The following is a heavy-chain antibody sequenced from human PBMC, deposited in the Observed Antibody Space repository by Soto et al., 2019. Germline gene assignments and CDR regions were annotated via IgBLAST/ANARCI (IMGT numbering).Heavy chain of an antibody. CDR2: ISAYNGNT. V-gene: IGHV1-18*01. CDR1: GYTFTSYG. J-gene: IGHJ4*02. CDR3: ARDYELRPYDFWSGYVDY. D-gene: IGHD3-3*01. Sequence: ASVKVSCKASGYTFTSYGISWVRQAPGQELEWMGWISAYNGNTNYAQKLQGRVTMTTDTSTSTAYMELRSLRSDDTAVYYCARDYELRPYDFWSGYVDYWGQG.